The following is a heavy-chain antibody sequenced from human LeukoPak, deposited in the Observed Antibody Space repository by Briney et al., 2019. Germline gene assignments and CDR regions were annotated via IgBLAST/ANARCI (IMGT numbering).Heavy chain of an antibody. J-gene: IGHJ4*02. CDR1: GYTFTSYY. CDR2: INPSGGST. D-gene: IGHD3-22*01. V-gene: IGHV1-46*01. Sequence: ASVKVSCKASGYTFTSYYMHWVRQAPGQGLEWMGIINPSGGSTSYAQKFQGRVTMTRDTSTSTVYMELSSLRSEDTAVYYCARVVRPDYYDSSGYNPFDYWGQGTLVTVSS. CDR3: ARVVRPDYYDSSGYNPFDY.